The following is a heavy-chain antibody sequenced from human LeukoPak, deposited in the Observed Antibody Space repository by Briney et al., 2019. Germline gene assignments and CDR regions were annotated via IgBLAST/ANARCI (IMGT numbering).Heavy chain of an antibody. CDR1: GFTFSSYA. CDR3: AKDGSTMVGDTFDY. J-gene: IGHJ4*02. CDR2: ISGSGGST. Sequence: GGSLRLSCAASGFTFSSYAMSWVRLAPGKGLEWVSLISGSGGSTYYADSVKGRFTISRDNSKNTLYLQMKSLRAEDTAVYYCAKDGSTMVGDTFDYWGQGTLVTVSS. D-gene: IGHD3-10*01. V-gene: IGHV3-23*01.